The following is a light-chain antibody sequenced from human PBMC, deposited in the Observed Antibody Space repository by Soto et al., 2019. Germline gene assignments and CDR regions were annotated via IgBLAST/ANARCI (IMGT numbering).Light chain of an antibody. CDR2: GTS. CDR3: QQFGSWT. Sequence: EIVLTQSPGTLSVSPGERATLSCRASQTISSNNLAWYQQKPGQAPSLLIYGTSSRATGIPDRFSGSGSGTDFTLTISRLEREDSAMYYCQQFGSWTFGQGTKVEI. V-gene: IGKV3-20*01. CDR1: QTISSNN. J-gene: IGKJ1*01.